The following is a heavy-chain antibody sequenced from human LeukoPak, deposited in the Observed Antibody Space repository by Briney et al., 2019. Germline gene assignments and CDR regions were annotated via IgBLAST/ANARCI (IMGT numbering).Heavy chain of an antibody. D-gene: IGHD4-17*01. J-gene: IGHJ4*02. V-gene: IGHV4-38-2*01. CDR1: GYSISRGYY. CDR3: ARVPVTHFDY. CDR2: IYHGVNI. Sequence: SETLSLTCAVSGYSISRGYYWGWIRQPPGKGLEWVVSIYHGVNIYYNPSLKTRVTISIDTSKNQFSLRLSSVTPADTAVYYCARVPVTHFDYWGQGTLVTVSS.